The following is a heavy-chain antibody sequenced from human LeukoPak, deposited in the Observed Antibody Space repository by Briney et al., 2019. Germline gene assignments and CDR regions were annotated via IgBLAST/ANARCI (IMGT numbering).Heavy chain of an antibody. CDR1: GGSFSGYY. J-gene: IGHJ4*02. V-gene: IGHV4-34*01. Sequence: SETLSLTCAVYGGSFSGYYWTWIRQPPGKGLEWIGEINHSGSTNHNPSLKSRVTISVDTSKNQFSLKLSSVTAADTAVYYCARGRAVTKYQGLIDYWGQEALVTVSS. D-gene: IGHD4-17*01. CDR2: INHSGST. CDR3: ARGRAVTKYQGLIDY.